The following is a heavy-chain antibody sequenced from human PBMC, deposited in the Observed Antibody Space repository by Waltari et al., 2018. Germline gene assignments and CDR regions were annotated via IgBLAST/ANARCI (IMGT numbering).Heavy chain of an antibody. CDR3: ATDLIAAAGYYYYYGMDV. V-gene: IGHV1-24*01. Sequence: QVQLVQSGAEVKKPGASVKVSCKVSGYTLTELSMHWVRQAPGKGLEWMGGFEPEDGETIYAQKFQGRVTMTEDTSTDTAYMELSSLRSEDTAVYYCATDLIAAAGYYYYYGMDVWGQGTTVTVSS. J-gene: IGHJ6*02. CDR2: FEPEDGET. CDR1: GYTLTELS. D-gene: IGHD6-13*01.